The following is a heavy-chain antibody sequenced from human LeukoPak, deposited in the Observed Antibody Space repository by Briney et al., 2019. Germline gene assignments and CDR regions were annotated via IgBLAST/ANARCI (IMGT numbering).Heavy chain of an antibody. V-gene: IGHV4-4*07. CDR1: GASISSYY. CDR3: ARDSYYYDSSGYRGFDY. CDR2: FYTSGSS. D-gene: IGHD3-22*01. J-gene: IGHJ4*02. Sequence: PSETLSLTCTFSGASISSYYWSWIRQPAGKGLEWIGRFYTSGSSNYNPSLKSRVTMSVDTSKNQFSLKLRSVTAADTAVYYCARDSYYYDSSGYRGFDYWGQGTLVTVSS.